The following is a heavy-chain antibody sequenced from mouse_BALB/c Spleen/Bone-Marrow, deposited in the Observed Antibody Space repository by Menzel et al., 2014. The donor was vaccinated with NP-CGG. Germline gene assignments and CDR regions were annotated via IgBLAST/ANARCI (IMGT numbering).Heavy chain of an antibody. V-gene: IGHV1-54*01. Sequence: VQLQQSGAELVRPGTSVKVSCKASGYAFTNYLIEWVKQRPGQGLEWIGVINPGSGGTNYNEKFKGKATLTADKSSSTAYMQLSSLTSDDSAVYFCARWDYAMDSWGQGTSVTVSS. CDR3: ARWDYAMDS. J-gene: IGHJ4*01. CDR1: GYAFTNYL. CDR2: INPGSGGT.